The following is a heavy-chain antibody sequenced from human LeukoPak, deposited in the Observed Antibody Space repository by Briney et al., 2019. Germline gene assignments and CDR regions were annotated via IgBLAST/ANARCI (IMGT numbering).Heavy chain of an antibody. D-gene: IGHD5-24*01. CDR3: ARRRWLQLMRYYFDY. V-gene: IGHV4-39*07. J-gene: IGHJ4*02. CDR1: GGSISSSSYY. CDR2: IYYSGST. Sequence: SETLSLTCTVSGGSISSSSYYWGWIRQPPGKGLEWIGSIYYSGSTYYNPSLKSRVTISVDTSKNQFSLKLSSVTAADTAVYYCARRRWLQLMRYYFDYWGQGTLVTVSS.